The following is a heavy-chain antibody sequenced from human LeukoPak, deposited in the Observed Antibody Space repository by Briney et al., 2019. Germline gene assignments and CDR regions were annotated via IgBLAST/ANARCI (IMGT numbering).Heavy chain of an antibody. D-gene: IGHD4-17*01. J-gene: IGHJ4*02. CDR1: GFTFSNYW. V-gene: IGHV3-74*03. CDR3: ARGSFGDYDY. Sequence: GGSLRLSCAGSGFTFSNYWMYWVRQVPGKGLVWVSRINTDGNNTTYADSVKGRFTISRDNSKNTLYLQMNSLRAEDTAVYYCARGSFGDYDYWGQGTLVTVSS. CDR2: INTDGNNT.